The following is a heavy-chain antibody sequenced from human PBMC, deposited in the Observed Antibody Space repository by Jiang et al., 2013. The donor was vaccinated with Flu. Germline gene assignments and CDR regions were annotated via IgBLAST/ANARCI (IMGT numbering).Heavy chain of an antibody. V-gene: IGHV3-30*18. CDR3: AKDEFWNRLDS. CDR1: GFTFNKYG. Sequence: QLVESGGGVVQPGRSLRLSCAASGFTFNKYGMHWVRQAPGKGLEWVAVISYDGSNDHYADSVKGRFTISRDNSKNTLYMQMNDLRPEDTAVYYCAKDEFWNRLDSWGQGTLVTVSS. J-gene: IGHJ5*01. CDR2: ISYDGSND.